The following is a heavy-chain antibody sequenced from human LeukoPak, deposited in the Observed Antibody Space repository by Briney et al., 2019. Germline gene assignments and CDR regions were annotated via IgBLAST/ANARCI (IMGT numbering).Heavy chain of an antibody. Sequence: ASVKVSCKASGYTFTSYDINWVRQAAGQGPEWMAWMNPHSGNTGYAQRFQGRVTMTRNTSITTAYMEMSSLRAEDTAVYYCARGQKSALAYGSGTSAYYFDYWGQGTLVTVSS. J-gene: IGHJ4*02. V-gene: IGHV1-8*01. CDR2: MNPHSGNT. D-gene: IGHD3-10*01. CDR3: ARGQKSALAYGSGTSAYYFDY. CDR1: GYTFTSYD.